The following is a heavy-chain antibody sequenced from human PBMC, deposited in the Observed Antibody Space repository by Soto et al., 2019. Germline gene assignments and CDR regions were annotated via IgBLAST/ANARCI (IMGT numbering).Heavy chain of an antibody. J-gene: IGHJ4*02. CDR2: IIPNLGIA. D-gene: IGHD6-13*01. V-gene: IGHV1-69*02. CDR1: GGTFSSYT. Sequence: QVQLVQSGAEVKKPGSSVKVSCKASGGTFSSYTISWVRQAPGQGLEWMGRIIPNLGIANYAQKFQGRVTITADKSTSTAYMELSSLRSEDTAVYYCARQQLVRDFDYWGQGTLVTVSS. CDR3: ARQQLVRDFDY.